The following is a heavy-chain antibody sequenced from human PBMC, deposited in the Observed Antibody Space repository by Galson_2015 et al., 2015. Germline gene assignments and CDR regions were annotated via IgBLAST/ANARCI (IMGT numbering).Heavy chain of an antibody. CDR3: ARRGIVGAPSHAFDI. V-gene: IGHV5-51*01. J-gene: IGHJ3*02. CDR2: IYPGDSDT. D-gene: IGHD1-26*01. CDR1: GYSFTSYW. Sequence: QSGAEVTKPGESLKISCKGSGYSFTSYWIGWVRQMPGKGLEWMGIIYPGDSDTRYSPSFQGQVTISADKSISTAYLQWSSLKASDTAMYYCARRGIVGAPSHAFDIWGQGTMVTVSS.